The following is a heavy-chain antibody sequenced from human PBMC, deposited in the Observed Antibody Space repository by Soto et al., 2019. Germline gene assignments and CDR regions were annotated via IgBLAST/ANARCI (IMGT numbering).Heavy chain of an antibody. D-gene: IGHD2-15*01. CDR1: GFTFSSYG. CDR2: IWYDGSNK. CDR3: ARDGYCSGGSCYSVPVFDY. Sequence: QVQLVESGGGVVQPGRSLRLSCAASGFTFSSYGMHWVRQAPGKGLEWVAVIWYDGSNKYDADSVKGRFTISRDNSKNTLYMQMNSVRAEVTAVYYCARDGYCSGGSCYSVPVFDYWGQGTLVTVSS. V-gene: IGHV3-33*01. J-gene: IGHJ4*02.